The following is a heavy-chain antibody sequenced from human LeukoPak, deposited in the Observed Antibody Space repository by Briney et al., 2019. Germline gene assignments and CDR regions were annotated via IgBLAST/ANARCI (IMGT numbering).Heavy chain of an antibody. CDR2: IYTSGST. CDR1: GGSISSGSYY. D-gene: IGHD1-26*01. J-gene: IGHJ4*02. CDR3: ARERVGATNSQYYFDY. V-gene: IGHV4-61*02. Sequence: SETLSLTCTVSGGSISSGSYYWSWIRQPAGKGLEWIGRIYTSGSTNYNPSLKSRVTISVDTSKNQFSLKLSSVTAADTVVYYCARERVGATNSQYYFDYWGQGTLVTVSS.